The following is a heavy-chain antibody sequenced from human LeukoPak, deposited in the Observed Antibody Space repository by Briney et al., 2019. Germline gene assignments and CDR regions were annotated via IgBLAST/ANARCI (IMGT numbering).Heavy chain of an antibody. CDR1: GYSFTSSW. J-gene: IGHJ3*02. Sequence: GESLKISCKGSGYSFTSSWIGWVRQMPGKGLEWMGIIYPRDSDTRYSPSFQGHVTISADKSITTAYLQWSSLRASDTAMYYCARPANRGDAFDIWGQGTMVTVSS. CDR3: ARPANRGDAFDI. V-gene: IGHV5-51*01. D-gene: IGHD2/OR15-2a*01. CDR2: IYPRDSDT.